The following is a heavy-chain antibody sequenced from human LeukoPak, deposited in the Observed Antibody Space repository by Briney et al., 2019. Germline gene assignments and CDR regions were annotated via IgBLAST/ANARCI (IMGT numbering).Heavy chain of an antibody. CDR2: INHGGST. D-gene: IGHD5-18*01. J-gene: IGHJ4*02. V-gene: IGHV4-34*01. CDR3: ARRLGYSCGPRLPY. CDR1: GGSFSGYY. Sequence: SGTLSLTCAVYGGSFSGYYWSWIRKPPGKGLEWIGEINHGGSTHYTPSLKRRVTISVDTAKNQFSLNLNSVTAAATAVYYCARRLGYSCGPRLPYWGQGTLVTVSS.